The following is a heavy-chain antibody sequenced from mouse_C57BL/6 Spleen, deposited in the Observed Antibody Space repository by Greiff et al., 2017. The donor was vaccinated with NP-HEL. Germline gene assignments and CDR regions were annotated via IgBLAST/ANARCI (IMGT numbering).Heavy chain of an antibody. J-gene: IGHJ4*01. CDR1: GYTFTSYG. Sequence: QVQLQQSGAELARPGASVKLSCKASGYTFTSYGISWVKQRTGQGLEWIGEIYPRSGNTYYNEKFKGKATLTADKSSSTAYMELRSLTSEDSAVYFCARSGVYYDYDGYAMDYWGQGTSVTVSS. CDR3: ARSGVYYDYDGYAMDY. CDR2: IYPRSGNT. V-gene: IGHV1-81*01. D-gene: IGHD2-4*01.